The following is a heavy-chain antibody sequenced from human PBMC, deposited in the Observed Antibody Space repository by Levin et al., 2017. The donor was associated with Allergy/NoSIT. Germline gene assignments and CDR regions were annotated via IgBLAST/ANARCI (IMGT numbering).Heavy chain of an antibody. CDR3: ARDPDSTVGASFDY. D-gene: IGHD1-26*01. V-gene: IGHV3-7*01. CDR1: GFTFSSYW. Sequence: GGSLRLSCAASGFTFSSYWMGWFRQAPGKGLEWVANINQDGSGKYYVDSVKGRFTISRDNAKSSLYLQMNSLRAEDTAVYYCARDPDSTVGASFDYWGQGTLVTVSS. CDR2: INQDGSGK. J-gene: IGHJ4*02.